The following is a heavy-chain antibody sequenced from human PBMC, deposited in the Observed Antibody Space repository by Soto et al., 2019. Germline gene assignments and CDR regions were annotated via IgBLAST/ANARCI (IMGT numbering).Heavy chain of an antibody. J-gene: IGHJ4*02. Sequence: SATLSLTCALFGGSFSDYYWSWIRQPPGKGLEWIGENNHFGSSTYNPSLKSRVTISVDTSKNQFSLKLSSVTAADTAVYYCARSESYRHFDYPGQGTLV. CDR2: NNHFGSS. CDR1: GGSFSDYY. V-gene: IGHV4-34*01. D-gene: IGHD3-16*02. CDR3: ARSESYRHFDY.